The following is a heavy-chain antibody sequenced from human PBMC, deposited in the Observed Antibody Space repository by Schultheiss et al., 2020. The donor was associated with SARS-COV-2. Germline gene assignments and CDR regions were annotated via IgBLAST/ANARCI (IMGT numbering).Heavy chain of an antibody. CDR3: VTDSGSRVGGYW. D-gene: IGHD1-26*01. Sequence: GSLRLSCAVYGGSFSGYYWTWIRQPPGKGLEWIGEINHSGSTNYNPSLKSRVTISADKSQKQFSLRLSSVTAADTAVYYCVTDSGSRVGGYWWGQGTLVTVSS. CDR1: GGSFSGYY. V-gene: IGHV4-34*01. J-gene: IGHJ4*02. CDR2: INHSGST.